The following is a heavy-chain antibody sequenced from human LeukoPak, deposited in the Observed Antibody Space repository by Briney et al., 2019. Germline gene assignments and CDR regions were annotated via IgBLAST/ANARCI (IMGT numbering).Heavy chain of an antibody. CDR3: AKDHTAYCGGDCNHHFDY. Sequence: PSETLSLTCAVYGGSFSGYYWSWIRQPPGKGLEWIGEINHSGSTNYNPSLKSRVTISVDTSKNQFSLKLSSVTAADTAVYYCAKDHTAYCGGDCNHHFDYWGQGTLVTVSS. J-gene: IGHJ4*02. V-gene: IGHV4-34*01. CDR1: GGSFSGYY. D-gene: IGHD2-21*02. CDR2: INHSGST.